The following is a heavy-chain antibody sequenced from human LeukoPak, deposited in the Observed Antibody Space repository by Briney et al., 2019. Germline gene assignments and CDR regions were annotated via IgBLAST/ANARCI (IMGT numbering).Heavy chain of an antibody. CDR2: IKQDGSEK. D-gene: IGHD1-26*01. CDR1: GFTFSNYR. J-gene: IGHJ4*02. Sequence: GGSLRLSCAVSGFTFSNYRMNWVRQAPGKGLEWVANIKQDGSEKYYVGSVKGRFTISRDNAKNSLFLQMNSLRAEDSAVYYCARDTRTFDFWGQGTLVTVSS. V-gene: IGHV3-7*01. CDR3: ARDTRTFDF.